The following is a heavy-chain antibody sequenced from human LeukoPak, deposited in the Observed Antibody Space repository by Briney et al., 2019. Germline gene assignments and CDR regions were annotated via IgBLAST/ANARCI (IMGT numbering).Heavy chain of an antibody. CDR1: GFTFSSYE. J-gene: IGHJ4*02. CDR2: ISSSGSTM. V-gene: IGHV3-48*03. D-gene: IGHD2-15*01. CDR3: ARGCSGGSCFGDFDY. Sequence: PGGSLRLSCAASGFTFSSYEVNWVRQAPGKGLEWVSYISSSGSTMYYADSVKGRFTVSRDNAKNSLFLQMNSLRAEDTAVYYCARGCSGGSCFGDFDYWGQGTLGTVSS.